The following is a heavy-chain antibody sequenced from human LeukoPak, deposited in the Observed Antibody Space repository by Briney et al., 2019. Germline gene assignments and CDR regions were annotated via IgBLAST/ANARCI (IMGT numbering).Heavy chain of an antibody. V-gene: IGHV4-59*01. CDR3: ARVRDMSLFDY. J-gene: IGHJ4*02. Sequence: PSETLSLTCTVSGASINDDYWSWVRQPPGKGLEWIGYIYHSGTTNYNPSLKSRVTISIDTSKNQFSLELTSVTAADTAVYYCARVRDMSLFDYWGQGTLVTVSS. CDR1: GASINDDY. D-gene: IGHD2-15*01. CDR2: IYHSGTT.